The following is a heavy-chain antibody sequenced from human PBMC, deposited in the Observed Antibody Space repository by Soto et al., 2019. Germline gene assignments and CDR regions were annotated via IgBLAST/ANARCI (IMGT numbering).Heavy chain of an antibody. D-gene: IGHD3-3*01. J-gene: IGHJ4*02. CDR3: AREVYYDFWSGFNTHPYYFDD. CDR2: ISDDGSNT. CDR1: GFTFS. Sequence: QVQLVESGGGVVQPGRSLRLSCAASGFTFSMHWVRQAPGKGLEWVAAISDDGSNTYYADSVKGRFTISSDNSKNTLYRQMNGLSSEDTAVHHCAREVYYDFWSGFNTHPYYFDDWGRGTLVTVSS. V-gene: IGHV3-30*03.